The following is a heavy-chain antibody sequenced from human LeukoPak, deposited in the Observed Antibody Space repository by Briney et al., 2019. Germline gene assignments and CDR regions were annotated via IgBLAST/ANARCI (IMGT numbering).Heavy chain of an antibody. CDR1: GYTFTIYY. Sequence: ASVKVSCKASGYTFTIYYMHWVRQAPGQGLEWMGIINPSGGSTSYAQKFQGRVTMTRDTSTSTVYMELSSLRSEDTAVYYCASNYYDSSGYITPFDYWGQGTLVTVSS. V-gene: IGHV1-46*01. CDR2: INPSGGST. D-gene: IGHD3-22*01. J-gene: IGHJ4*02. CDR3: ASNYYDSSGYITPFDY.